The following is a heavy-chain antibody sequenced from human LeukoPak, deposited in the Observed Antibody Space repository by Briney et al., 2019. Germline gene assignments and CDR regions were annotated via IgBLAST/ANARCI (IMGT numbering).Heavy chain of an antibody. CDR2: LNSDGSST. J-gene: IGHJ4*02. Sequence: GGSLRLSCAASGFTFSSYWMHWVRQAPGKGLVWVSRLNSDGSSTSYADSVKGRFTISRDNAETTLHLQMNNLSAEDAAVYYCARASNRNSINFDYWGQGALVTVSS. D-gene: IGHD1-7*01. CDR1: GFTFSSYW. CDR3: ARASNRNSINFDY. V-gene: IGHV3-74*01.